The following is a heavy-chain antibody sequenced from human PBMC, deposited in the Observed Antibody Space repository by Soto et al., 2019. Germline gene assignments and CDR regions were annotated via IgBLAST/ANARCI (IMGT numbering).Heavy chain of an antibody. CDR1: GEAFSCYH. CDR2: INHSGSP. Sequence: SETLSLTCAVYGEAFSCYHWIWIRQPPGKGLEWIGEINHSGSPNYNPSLKSRVTISVDTSKNQFSLKLSSVTAADTAVYHCARGRWELRFDHWGQGTLVTVSS. CDR3: ARGRWELRFDH. J-gene: IGHJ4*02. D-gene: IGHD2-15*01. V-gene: IGHV4-34*01.